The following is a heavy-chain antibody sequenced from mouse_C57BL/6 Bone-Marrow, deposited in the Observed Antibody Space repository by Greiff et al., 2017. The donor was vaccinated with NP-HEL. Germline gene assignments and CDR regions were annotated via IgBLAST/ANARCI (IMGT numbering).Heavy chain of an antibody. V-gene: IGHV1-61*01. CDR2: IYPSDSET. CDR1: GYTFTSYW. Sequence: QVQLQQPGAELVRPGSSVKLSCKASGYTFTSYWMDWVKQRPGQGLEWIGNIYPSDSETHYNQKFKDKATLPVDKSSSTAYMQLSSLTSEDSAVYYCARLSPDGYYPYWYFDVWGTGTTVTVSS. CDR3: ARLSPDGYYPYWYFDV. J-gene: IGHJ1*03. D-gene: IGHD2-3*01.